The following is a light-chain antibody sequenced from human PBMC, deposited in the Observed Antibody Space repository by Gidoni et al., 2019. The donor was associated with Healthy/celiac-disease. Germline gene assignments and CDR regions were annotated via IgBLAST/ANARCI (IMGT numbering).Light chain of an antibody. Sequence: DIQLTQSPSFLSASVGDRVTITCWASQGISSYLAWYQPKPGKAPKLLIYAASTLQSGVPSRFSGSGSGTEFTLTISSLQPEDFATYYCQQLNSYPRTFXQXTKVEIK. J-gene: IGKJ1*01. V-gene: IGKV1-9*01. CDR3: QQLNSYPRT. CDR1: QGISSY. CDR2: AAS.